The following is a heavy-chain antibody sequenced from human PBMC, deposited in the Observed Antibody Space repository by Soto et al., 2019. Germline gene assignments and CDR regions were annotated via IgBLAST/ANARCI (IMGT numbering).Heavy chain of an antibody. CDR3: AHKGGRGAGMDV. J-gene: IGHJ6*02. Sequence: QITLKESGPTLVKPTQTLTLTCTFSGFSVSTSGVGVAWIRQSPGKALEWLALIYWDNDKRYSPFLQSRVTNTKDTSKNQEVLTMTTIDPEDTATDYCAHKGGRGAGMDVWGQVTTVTVSS. V-gene: IGHV2-5*02. D-gene: IGHD2-15*01. CDR1: GFSVSTSGVG. CDR2: IYWDNDK.